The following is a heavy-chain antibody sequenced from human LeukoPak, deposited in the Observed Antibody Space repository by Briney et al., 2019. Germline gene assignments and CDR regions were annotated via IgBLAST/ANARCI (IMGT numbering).Heavy chain of an antibody. CDR2: IYYSGST. J-gene: IGHJ6*04. Sequence: SETLSLTRTVSGGSISSYYLSWIRQPPGKGLEWIGYIYYSGSTNYNPSLKSRVTISVDTSKNQFSLKLSSVTAADTAVYYCARVGEVSFYYYYGMDVWGKGTTVTVSS. V-gene: IGHV4-59*01. CDR3: ARVGEVSFYYYYGMDV. CDR1: GGSISSYY.